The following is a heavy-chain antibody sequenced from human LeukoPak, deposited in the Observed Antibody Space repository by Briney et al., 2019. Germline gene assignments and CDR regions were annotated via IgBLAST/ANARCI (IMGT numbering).Heavy chain of an antibody. Sequence: SGPTLLHPTQTLTLTCTFSGFSLSTRGVGVGWIRQPPGKALEWLALIYWNDDKRYSPSLKSRLTITKDTSKNQVVLTMTNMDPVDTATYYCAHSPRPLVRIDYWGQGTLVTVSS. V-gene: IGHV2-5*01. CDR2: IYWNDDK. D-gene: IGHD6-13*01. CDR3: AHSPRPLVRIDY. CDR1: GFSLSTRGVG. J-gene: IGHJ4*02.